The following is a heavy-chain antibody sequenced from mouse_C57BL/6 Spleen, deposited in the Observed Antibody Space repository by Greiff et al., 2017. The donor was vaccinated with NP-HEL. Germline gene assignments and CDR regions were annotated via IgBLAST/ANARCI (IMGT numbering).Heavy chain of an antibody. V-gene: IGHV5-6*02. CDR1: GFTFSSYG. CDR2: ISSGGSYT. J-gene: IGHJ4*01. D-gene: IGHD1-1*01. CDR3: SRHVGTVVPDAMDY. Sequence: DVKLVESGGDLVKPGGSLKLSCAASGFTFSSYGMSWVRQTPDKRLEWVATISSGGSYTYYPDSVQGRFTISRDNAKNTLYLQMSSLKSEDTAVYYCSRHVGTVVPDAMDYWGQGTSVTVSS.